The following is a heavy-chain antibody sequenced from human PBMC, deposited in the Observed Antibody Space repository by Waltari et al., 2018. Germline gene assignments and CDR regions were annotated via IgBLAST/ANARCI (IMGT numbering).Heavy chain of an antibody. D-gene: IGHD1-26*01. CDR3: ARWAQWELGAGWFDP. Sequence: QVQLVQSGAEVKKPGSSVKVSCKASGGPFSSYAISWVRQAPGQGLEWMGRIIPIFGTANYAQKFQGRVTITADKSTSTAYMELSSLRSEDTAVYYCARWAQWELGAGWFDPWGQGTLVTVSS. CDR1: GGPFSSYA. J-gene: IGHJ5*02. V-gene: IGHV1-69*08. CDR2: IIPIFGTA.